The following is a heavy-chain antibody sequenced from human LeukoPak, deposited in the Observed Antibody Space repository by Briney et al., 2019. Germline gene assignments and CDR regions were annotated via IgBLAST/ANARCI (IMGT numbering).Heavy chain of an antibody. CDR1: GFTFSSYA. V-gene: IGHV3-23*01. CDR2: ISGSGGST. J-gene: IGHJ1*01. CDR3: AKMASVVPAAIPEYFQH. D-gene: IGHD2-2*02. Sequence: QAGGSPRLSCAASGFTFSSYAMSWVRQAPGKGLEWVSAISGSGGSTYYADSVKGRFTISRDNSKNTLYLQMNSLRAEDTAVYYCAKMASVVPAAIPEYFQHWGQGTLVTVSS.